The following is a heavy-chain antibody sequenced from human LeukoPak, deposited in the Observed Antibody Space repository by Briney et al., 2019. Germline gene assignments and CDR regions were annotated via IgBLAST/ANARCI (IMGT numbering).Heavy chain of an antibody. CDR1: GYTFTSYG. V-gene: IGHV1-18*04. Sequence: ASVKVSCKASGYTFTSYGISWVRQAPGQGLEWMGWITPYNGNTNYAQKLQGRVTMTTDTSTTTAYMEVRSLRPDDTAVYYCARDSRNHYVDYWGQGTLVTVSS. J-gene: IGHJ4*02. D-gene: IGHD3-16*01. CDR3: ARDSRNHYVDY. CDR2: ITPYNGNT.